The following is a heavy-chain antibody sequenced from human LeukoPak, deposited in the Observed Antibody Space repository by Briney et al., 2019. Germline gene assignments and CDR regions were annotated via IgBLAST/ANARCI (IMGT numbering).Heavy chain of an antibody. J-gene: IGHJ3*01. V-gene: IGHV3-48*03. D-gene: IGHD2-2*01. CDR2: ISSSGSTI. CDR3: AKDRREIVPIDAFDF. Sequence: GGSLRLSCAASGFTFSSYEMNWVRQAPGKGLEWVSYISSSGSTIYYADSVKGRFTISRDNAKNSLYLQMNSLRAEDTAVYYCAKDRREIVPIDAFDFWAQGTMVTVSS. CDR1: GFTFSSYE.